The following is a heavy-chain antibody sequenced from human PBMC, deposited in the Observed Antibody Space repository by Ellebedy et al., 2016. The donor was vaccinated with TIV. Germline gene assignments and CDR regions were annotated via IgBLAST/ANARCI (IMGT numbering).Heavy chain of an antibody. D-gene: IGHD3-22*01. CDR2: IYYSGST. Sequence: SETLSPTXTVSGGSTSSFYWSWIRQLPGKGLEWIGYIYYSGSTNYNPSLKSRVTISVDTSKNQFSLKLSSVTAADTAMYYCARDSRITMIVVVPHYFDYWGQGTLVTVSS. CDR1: GGSTSSFY. J-gene: IGHJ4*02. CDR3: ARDSRITMIVVVPHYFDY. V-gene: IGHV4-59*12.